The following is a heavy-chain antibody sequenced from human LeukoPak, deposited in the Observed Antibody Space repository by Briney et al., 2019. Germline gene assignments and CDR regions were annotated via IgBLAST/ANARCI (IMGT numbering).Heavy chain of an antibody. Sequence: LSLTCTVSGGSISSSSYYWGWIRQPPGKGLEWVSYISSSGSTIYYADSVKGRFTISRDNAKNSLYLQINSLRAEDTAIYYCARRGYSDSSGYDYWGQGTLVTVSS. D-gene: IGHD3-22*01. CDR2: ISSSGSTI. CDR3: ARRGYSDSSGYDY. CDR1: GGSISSSSYY. V-gene: IGHV3-11*04. J-gene: IGHJ4*02.